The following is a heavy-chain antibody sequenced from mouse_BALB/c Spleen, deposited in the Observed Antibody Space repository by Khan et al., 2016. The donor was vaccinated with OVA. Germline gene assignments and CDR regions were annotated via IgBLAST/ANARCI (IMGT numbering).Heavy chain of an antibody. Sequence: VQLKESGPSLVKPSQSLSLTCTVTGYSITSDYAWNWIRQFPGNKLGWMGYISSSGSTNYNPALKSRISITRNTSKNQFFLQLNLVTTEDTATYYCASDGSRYTYAMDYWGQGTSVTVSS. CDR3: ASDGSRYTYAMDY. CDR2: ISSSGST. V-gene: IGHV3-2*02. D-gene: IGHD2-3*01. J-gene: IGHJ4*01. CDR1: GYSITSDYA.